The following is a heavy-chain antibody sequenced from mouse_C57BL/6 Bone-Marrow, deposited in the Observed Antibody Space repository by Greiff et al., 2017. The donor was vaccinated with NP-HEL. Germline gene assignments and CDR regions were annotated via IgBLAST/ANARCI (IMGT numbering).Heavy chain of an antibody. CDR2: ISDGGSYT. Sequence: EVKLQESGGGLVKPGGSLKLSCAASGFTFSSYAMSWVRQTPEKRLEWVATISDGGSYTYYPDNVKGRFTISRDNAKNHLYLQMSHLKSEDTAMYYCARDKAAWFAYWGQGTLVTVSA. CDR3: ARDKAAWFAY. CDR1: GFTFSSYA. V-gene: IGHV5-4*01. J-gene: IGHJ3*01.